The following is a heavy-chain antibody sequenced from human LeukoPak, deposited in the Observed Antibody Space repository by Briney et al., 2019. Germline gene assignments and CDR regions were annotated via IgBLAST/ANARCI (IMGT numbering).Heavy chain of an antibody. CDR3: ARDIAAAGTRGYWYFDL. D-gene: IGHD6-13*01. CDR1: GYTFTGYY. Sequence: ASVEVSCKASGYTFTGYYMHWVRQAPGQGLEWMGWINPNSGGTNYAQKFQGWVTMTRDTSISTVYMELSRLRSDDTAVYYCARDIAAAGTRGYWYFDLWGRGTLVTVSS. J-gene: IGHJ2*01. CDR2: INPNSGGT. V-gene: IGHV1-2*04.